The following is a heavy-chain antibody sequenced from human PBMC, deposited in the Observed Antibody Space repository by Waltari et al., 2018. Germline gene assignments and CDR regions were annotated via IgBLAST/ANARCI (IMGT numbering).Heavy chain of an antibody. CDR2: IIPTRGRA. V-gene: IGHV1-69*11. CDR3: AIGGGAGRNYVWSGRRERDY. J-gene: IGHJ4*02. CDR1: GGTFSSYV. D-gene: IGHD3-3*01. Sequence: QVQLVQSGAEVKKPGSSVKVSCKASGGTFSSYVISGVRQGHGQGLEWRGGIIPTRGRANYAQASQCRLTSTADEATSTAYLGLRRLGSEDTAVYYWAIGGGAGRNYVWSGRRERDYWGQGTLVTVSS.